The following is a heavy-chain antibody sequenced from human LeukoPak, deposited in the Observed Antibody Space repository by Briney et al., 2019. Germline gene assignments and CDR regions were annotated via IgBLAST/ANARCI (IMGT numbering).Heavy chain of an antibody. CDR1: GFTFSSYA. D-gene: IGHD3-10*01. V-gene: IGHV3-30-3*01. J-gene: IGHJ3*02. CDR2: ISYDGSNK. Sequence: GGSLRLSCAASGFTFSSYAMHWVRQASGKGLEWVAVISYDGSNKYYADSVKGRFTISRDNSKNTLYLQMNSLRAEDTAVYYCARVPRITMVRGVHDAFDIWGQGTMVTVSS. CDR3: ARVPRITMVRGVHDAFDI.